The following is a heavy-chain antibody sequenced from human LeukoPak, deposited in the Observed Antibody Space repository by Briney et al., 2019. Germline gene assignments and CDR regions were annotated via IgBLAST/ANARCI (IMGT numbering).Heavy chain of an antibody. Sequence: ASVKVSFKASGYTFTAYYLHWLRQAPGQGLEWMGWINPNSRGTTYARRFQGRVTMTRDTSISAAYLDLSGLTSADTAIYYCSPEDKYCTTSTCGDSWGQGTLVTVSS. CDR3: SPEDKYCTTSTCGDS. CDR2: INPNSRGT. CDR1: GYTFTAYY. V-gene: IGHV1-2*02. D-gene: IGHD2/OR15-2a*01. J-gene: IGHJ4*02.